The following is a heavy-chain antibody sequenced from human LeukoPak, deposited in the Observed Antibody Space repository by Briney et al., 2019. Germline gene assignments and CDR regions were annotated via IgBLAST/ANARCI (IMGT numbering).Heavy chain of an antibody. D-gene: IGHD1-14*01. Sequence: PGGSLRLSCAASGFTFSSYGMHWVRQAPGKGLEWVAVIWYDGSNKYYADSVKGRFTISRDNSKNALYLQMNSLRAEDTAVYYCARDLGYNNDAFDIWGQGTMVTVSS. V-gene: IGHV3-33*01. CDR1: GFTFSSYG. CDR2: IWYDGSNK. CDR3: ARDLGYNNDAFDI. J-gene: IGHJ3*02.